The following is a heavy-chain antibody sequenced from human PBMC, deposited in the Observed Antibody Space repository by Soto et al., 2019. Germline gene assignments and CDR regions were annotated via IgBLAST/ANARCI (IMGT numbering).Heavy chain of an antibody. CDR1: GYTFTSYG. CDR2: MNPNSGNT. J-gene: IGHJ6*02. Sequence: ASVKVSCKASGYTFTSYGISWVRQAPGQGLKWMGWMNPNSGNTGYAQKFQGRVTMTRNTSISTAYMELSSLRSEDTAVYYCASPRGRDYDFWSGYYPTYYYYYGMDVWGQGTTVTVSS. D-gene: IGHD3-3*01. CDR3: ASPRGRDYDFWSGYYPTYYYYYGMDV. V-gene: IGHV1-8*02.